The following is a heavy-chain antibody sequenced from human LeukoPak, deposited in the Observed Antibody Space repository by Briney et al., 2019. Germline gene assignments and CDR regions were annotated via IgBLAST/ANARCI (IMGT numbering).Heavy chain of an antibody. CDR1: GGSIRSAY. CDR3: ANSLGYCSGGSCYSEYNYLDP. Sequence: SETLSLTCSVSGGSIRSAYWSWIRQSPGKGLEWIGYIHYSGITNYNPSLKSRVSISVDTSKNQFSLKVSSVTAADTAVYYCANSLGYCSGGSCYSEYNYLDPWGQGTLVTVSS. D-gene: IGHD2-15*01. CDR2: IHYSGIT. V-gene: IGHV4-59*12. J-gene: IGHJ5*02.